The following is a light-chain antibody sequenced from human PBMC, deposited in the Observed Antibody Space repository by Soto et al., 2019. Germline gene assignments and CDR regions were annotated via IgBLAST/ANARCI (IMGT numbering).Light chain of an antibody. CDR3: QVWDSSSDHRNVV. J-gene: IGLJ2*01. CDR2: YDS. CDR1: NIGSKR. Sequence: SYELTQPPSVSVAPGKTARITCGGNNIGSKRVHWYQQKPGQAPVLVIYYDSDRPSGIPERFSGSNSGNTATLTISRVEAGDEAGYYCQVWDSSSDHRNVVFGGGTKLTVL. V-gene: IGLV3-21*04.